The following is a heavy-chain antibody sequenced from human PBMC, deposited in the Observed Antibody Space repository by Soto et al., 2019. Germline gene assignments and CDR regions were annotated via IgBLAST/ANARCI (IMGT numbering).Heavy chain of an antibody. Sequence: ASVKVSCKASGYTFTSYYMHWVRQAPGQGLEWMGIINPSGGSTSYAQKFQGRVTMTRDTSTSTVYMELSSLRSEDTAVYYCARDREYYDFWSGSLDLYYYYYGMDVWGQGTTVTVSS. CDR2: INPSGGST. CDR1: GYTFTSYY. V-gene: IGHV1-46*01. CDR3: ARDREYYDFWSGSLDLYYYYYGMDV. D-gene: IGHD3-3*01. J-gene: IGHJ6*02.